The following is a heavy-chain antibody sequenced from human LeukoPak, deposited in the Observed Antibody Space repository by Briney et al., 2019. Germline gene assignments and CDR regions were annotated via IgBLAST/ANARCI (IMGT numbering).Heavy chain of an antibody. CDR3: ARHDGSSWYYFDY. CDR2: IYYSGST. CDR1: GGSISSYY. D-gene: IGHD6-13*01. V-gene: IGHV4-59*08. J-gene: IGHJ4*02. Sequence: SETLSLTCTVSGGSISSYYWSWIRQPPGKGLEWIGYIYYSGSTNYNPSLKSRVTIPVDTSKNQFSLKLSSVTAADTAVYYCARHDGSSWYYFDYWGQGTLVTVSS.